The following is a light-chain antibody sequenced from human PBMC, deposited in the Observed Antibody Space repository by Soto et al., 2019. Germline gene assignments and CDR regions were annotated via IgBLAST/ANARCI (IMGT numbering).Light chain of an antibody. CDR3: MQALQIPHT. CDR1: QSLLHSNGYNY. J-gene: IGKJ2*01. V-gene: IGKV2-28*01. Sequence: DIVMTQSPLSLPVTPGEPASISCRSSQSLLHSNGYNYLDWYLQKAGQSPQLLIYLGSNRASGVPDRFSGSGSGTDFTLKISRVEAEDVGVYYCMQALQIPHTFGQGTNLEIK. CDR2: LGS.